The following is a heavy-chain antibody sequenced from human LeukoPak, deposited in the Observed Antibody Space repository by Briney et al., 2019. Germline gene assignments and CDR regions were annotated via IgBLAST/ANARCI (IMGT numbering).Heavy chain of an antibody. V-gene: IGHV1-8*01. CDR2: MNPNSGNT. Sequence: GASVKVSCKASGYTFTSYDINWVRQATGQGLEWMGWMNPNSGNTGYAQKFQGRVTMTRNTSISTAYMELSSLRSEDTAVYYCARGSLGAIWFGELLSYYYGMDVWGQGTTVTVSS. J-gene: IGHJ6*02. D-gene: IGHD3-10*01. CDR3: ARGSLGAIWFGELLSYYYGMDV. CDR1: GYTFTSYD.